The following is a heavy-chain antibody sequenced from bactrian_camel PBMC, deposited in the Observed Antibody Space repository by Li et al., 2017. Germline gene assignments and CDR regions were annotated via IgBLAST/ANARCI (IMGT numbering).Heavy chain of an antibody. CDR3: AAGLPGANRCSDH. CDR2: IHRDGST. Sequence: HVQLVESGGDSVQAGGSLRLSCAASGYTYNTYCIGWFRQAPGKEREGDASIHRDGSTYYADSVKGRFTISEDIVKNILYLQMNNLKPEDTAMYYCAAGLPGANRCSDHWGQGTQVTVS. CDR1: GYTYNTYC. V-gene: IGHV3S55*01. J-gene: IGHJ4*01. D-gene: IGHD3*01.